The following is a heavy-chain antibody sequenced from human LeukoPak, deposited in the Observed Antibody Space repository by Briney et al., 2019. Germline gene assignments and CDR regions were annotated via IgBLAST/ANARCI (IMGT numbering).Heavy chain of an antibody. V-gene: IGHV4-59*13. CDR2: IYYSGST. J-gene: IGHJ4*02. D-gene: IGHD3-9*01. CDR3: ARGRYFDWSNDY. Sequence: SSETLSLTCTVSGGSISSYYWSWIRQPPGKGLEWIGYIYYSGSTNYNPSLKSRVTISVDTSKNQLSLKLSSVTAADTAVYYCARGRYFDWSNDYWGQGTLVTVSS. CDR1: GGSISSYY.